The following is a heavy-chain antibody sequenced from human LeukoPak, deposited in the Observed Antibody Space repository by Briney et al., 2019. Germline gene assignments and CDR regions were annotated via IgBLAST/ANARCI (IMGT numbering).Heavy chain of an antibody. V-gene: IGHV1-18*04. CDR3: SCHAAVWIRDY. Sequence: ASVKVSCKASGYTFTNYGISWVRQAPGQGLEWMGWISANNGNTNYAQKLQGRVTITTDTSTSTAYMELSSLRSDGTAVYYCSCHAAVWIRDYWGQGTLVTVSS. CDR2: ISANNGNT. D-gene: IGHD5-12*01. CDR1: GYTFTNYG. J-gene: IGHJ4*02.